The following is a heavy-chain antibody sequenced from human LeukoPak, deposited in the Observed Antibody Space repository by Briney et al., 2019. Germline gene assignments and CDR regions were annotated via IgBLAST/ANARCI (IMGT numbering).Heavy chain of an antibody. CDR2: INHSGGT. Sequence: SETLSLTCAVYGGSFSGYYWSWIRQPPGKGLEWIGEINHSGGTNYNPSLKSRVTISVDTSKNQLSLKLSSVTAADTAVYYCARGAGRYSSGWYLGYWGQGTLVTVSS. CDR1: GGSFSGYY. J-gene: IGHJ4*02. D-gene: IGHD6-19*01. CDR3: ARGAGRYSSGWYLGY. V-gene: IGHV4-34*01.